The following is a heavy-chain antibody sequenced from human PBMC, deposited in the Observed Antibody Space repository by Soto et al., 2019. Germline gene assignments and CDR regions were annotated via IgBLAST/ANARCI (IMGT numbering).Heavy chain of an antibody. V-gene: IGHV3-7*03. CDR2: VKPDGSDK. J-gene: IGHJ5*02. D-gene: IGHD2-21*01. CDR3: ARDWRCVEGDSCYSWFDP. CDR1: GFTFRSYW. Sequence: EVQLVESGGDLVQPGGSLRLSCAASGFTFRSYWMSWVRQAPGTGLEWVANVKPDGSDKNYANSVKGRFTISRDNARSSLYLKMNRLRVEDTAVYYCARDWRCVEGDSCYSWFDPWGQGTLGTVSS.